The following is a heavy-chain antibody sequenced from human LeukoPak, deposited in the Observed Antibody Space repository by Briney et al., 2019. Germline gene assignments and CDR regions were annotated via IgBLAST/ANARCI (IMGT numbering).Heavy chain of an antibody. CDR2: INSNGDST. J-gene: IGHJ4*02. Sequence: GGSLRLSCSASGFTFSSLAMHWVRQAPGKGLEYVSAINSNGDSTYYADSVKGRFTISRDNSKNTLYLQMSSLRAEDTAVYYCVKRYTSSYYFDYWGQGTLVTVSS. D-gene: IGHD6-6*01. CDR3: VKRYTSSYYFDY. CDR1: GFTFSSLA. V-gene: IGHV3-64D*09.